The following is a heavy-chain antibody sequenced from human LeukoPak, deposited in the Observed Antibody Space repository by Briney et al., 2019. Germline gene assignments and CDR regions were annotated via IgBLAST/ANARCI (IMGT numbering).Heavy chain of an antibody. CDR3: ARDQGYRTLGAFDI. V-gene: IGHV3-30-3*01. D-gene: IGHD5-24*01. Sequence: GGSLRLSCAASGFTFSSYAMHWVRQAPGKGLEWVAVISYDGSNKYYADSVKGRFTISRDNSKNTLYLQMNSLRAEDTAVYYCARDQGYRTLGAFDIWGQGTMVTVSS. CDR1: GFTFSSYA. J-gene: IGHJ3*02. CDR2: ISYDGSNK.